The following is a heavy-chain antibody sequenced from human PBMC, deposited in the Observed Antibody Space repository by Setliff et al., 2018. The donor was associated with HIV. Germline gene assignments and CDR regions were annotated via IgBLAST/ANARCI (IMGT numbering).Heavy chain of an antibody. V-gene: IGHV1-3*01. CDR3: AREGNYDILDY. CDR2: INAGNGNT. D-gene: IGHD3-9*01. Sequence: ASVKVSCKASGYTLTGCYMHWVRQAPGQGLGWMGWINAGNGNTKYSQKFQGRVTITRDTSASTAYMELSSLRSEDTAVYYCAREGNYDILDYWGQGTLVTVSS. CDR1: GYTLTGCY. J-gene: IGHJ4*02.